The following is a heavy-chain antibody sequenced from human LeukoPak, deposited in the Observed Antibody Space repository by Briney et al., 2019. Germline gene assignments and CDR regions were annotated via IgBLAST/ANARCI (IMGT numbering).Heavy chain of an antibody. Sequence: PSETLSLTCPVSGGSISRSTYYWGWIRQPPGKGLEWIGSIYYNGSTYYTPSLKSRVAISVDTSKNHFSLKLSSVTAADTAVYYCARLLRYFDRPLLDYWGQGTLVTVSS. CDR2: IYYNGST. D-gene: IGHD3-9*01. CDR1: GGSISRSTYY. J-gene: IGHJ4*02. V-gene: IGHV4-39*02. CDR3: ARLLRYFDRPLLDY.